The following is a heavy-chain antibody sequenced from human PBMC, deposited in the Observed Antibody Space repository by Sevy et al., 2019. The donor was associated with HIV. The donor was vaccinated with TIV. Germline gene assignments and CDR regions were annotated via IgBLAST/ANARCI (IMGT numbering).Heavy chain of an antibody. J-gene: IGHJ6*03. Sequence: ASVKVSCKASGGTFSSYAISWVRQAPGQGLEWMGGTIPIFGTANYAQKFQGRVTITADKSTSTADMELSSLRSEDTAVYYCATLRGYSSSWAYYYYYYYMDVWGKGTTVTVSS. CDR2: TIPIFGTA. D-gene: IGHD6-13*01. V-gene: IGHV1-69*06. CDR3: ATLRGYSSSWAYYYYYYYMDV. CDR1: GGTFSSYA.